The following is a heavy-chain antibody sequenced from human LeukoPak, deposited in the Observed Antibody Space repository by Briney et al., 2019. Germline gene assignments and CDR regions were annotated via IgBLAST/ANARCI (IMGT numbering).Heavy chain of an antibody. CDR3: ARGARRLGYCSSTSCTQVAFDI. CDR2: IYTSGST. D-gene: IGHD2-2*01. V-gene: IGHV4-61*02. CDR1: GGSISSGSYY. Sequence: SETLSLTCTVSGGSISSGSYYWSWIRQPAGKGLEWIGRIYTSGSTNYNPSLKSRVTISVDTSKNQFSLKLSSVTAADTAVYYCARGARRLGYCSSTSCTQVAFDIWGQGTMVTVSS. J-gene: IGHJ3*02.